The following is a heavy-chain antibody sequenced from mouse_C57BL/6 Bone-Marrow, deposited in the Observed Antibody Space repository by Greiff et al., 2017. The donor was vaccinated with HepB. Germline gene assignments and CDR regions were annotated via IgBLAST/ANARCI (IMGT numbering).Heavy chain of an antibody. J-gene: IGHJ4*01. CDR3: ARKSNWALYAMDY. V-gene: IGHV5-17*01. Sequence: EVKLVESGGGLVKPGGSLKLSCAASGFTFSDYGMHWVRQAPEKGLEWVAYISSGSSTIYYADTVKGRFTISRDNAKNTLFLQMTSLRSEDTAMYYCARKSNWALYAMDYWGQGTSVTVSS. D-gene: IGHD4-1*01. CDR1: GFTFSDYG. CDR2: ISSGSSTI.